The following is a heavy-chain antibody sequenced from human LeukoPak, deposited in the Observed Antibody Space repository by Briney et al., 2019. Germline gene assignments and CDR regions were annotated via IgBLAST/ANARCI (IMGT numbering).Heavy chain of an antibody. CDR1: GFIFSNYG. CDR3: APALYSSGWFDY. V-gene: IGHV3-23*01. D-gene: IGHD6-19*01. J-gene: IGHJ4*02. Sequence: PGGSLRLSCAASGFIFSNYGMNWVRQAPGKGLEWVAAISASGSATSYADSVRGRFTISRDNSKNALYLQMNSLRAEDTAVYYCAPALYSSGWFDYWGQGTLVTVSS. CDR2: ISASGSAT.